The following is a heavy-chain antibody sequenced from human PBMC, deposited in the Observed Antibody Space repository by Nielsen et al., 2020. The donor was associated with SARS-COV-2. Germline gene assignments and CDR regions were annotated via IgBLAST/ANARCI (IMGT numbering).Heavy chain of an antibody. CDR1: GFNFNTYS. CDR3: ARSPFHRSSWCSMDV. CDR2: ISGGSATI. Sequence: GGSLRLSCVASGFNFNTYSMNWVRQAPGKGLEWVSYISGGSATIYYADSVKGRFTISRDNVKNSLYLQLSSLSAEDTAVYYCARSPFHRSSWCSMDVWGQGTTVTVSS. D-gene: IGHD6-13*01. V-gene: IGHV3-48*01. J-gene: IGHJ6*02.